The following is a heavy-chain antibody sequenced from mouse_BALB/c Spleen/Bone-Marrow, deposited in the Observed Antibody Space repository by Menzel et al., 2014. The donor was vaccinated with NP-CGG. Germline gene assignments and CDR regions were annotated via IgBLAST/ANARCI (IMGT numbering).Heavy chain of an antibody. CDR3: TREGNYFDS. V-gene: IGHV1-5*01. Sequence: LQQSGAVLARPGASARMSCKASGYTFSSFWMHWIRQRPGQGLEWIGAIYPGNSDTRYNQKFKGKARLTAVTSSSTAYMELSSLTDEDSAVYYCTREGNYFDSWGQRTTLTVSS. CDR2: IYPGNSDT. J-gene: IGHJ2*01. CDR1: GYTFSSFW.